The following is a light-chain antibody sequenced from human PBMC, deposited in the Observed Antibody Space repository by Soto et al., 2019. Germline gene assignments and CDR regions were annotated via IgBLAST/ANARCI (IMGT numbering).Light chain of an antibody. Sequence: SVLTQSPSASGTPGQRVTISCSGSTSNIGSNTVNWYRQIPGAAPHLLMSAFNQRPSGVPDRFTGSKSGASASLAISGLQFVDEAVYFCASWDDDLNAVLFGGGTKLTVL. CDR1: TSNIGSNT. CDR3: ASWDDDLNAVL. J-gene: IGLJ3*02. V-gene: IGLV1-44*01. CDR2: AFN.